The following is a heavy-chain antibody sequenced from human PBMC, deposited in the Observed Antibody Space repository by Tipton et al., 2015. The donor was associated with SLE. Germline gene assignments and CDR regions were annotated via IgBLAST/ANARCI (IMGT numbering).Heavy chain of an antibody. J-gene: IGHJ4*02. Sequence: QLVQSGGGLVQPGGSLRLSCAASGFTFSRSDMNWVRQAPGKGLECGAFIRYDGSDEYYADSVKGRFTISRDNSKNTLYLQMSSLRAEDTAVYYCAKPAYYDSSGYDWGQGTLVTVSS. V-gene: IGHV3-30*02. CDR3: AKPAYYDSSGYD. CDR2: IRYDGSDE. CDR1: GFTFSRSD. D-gene: IGHD3-22*01.